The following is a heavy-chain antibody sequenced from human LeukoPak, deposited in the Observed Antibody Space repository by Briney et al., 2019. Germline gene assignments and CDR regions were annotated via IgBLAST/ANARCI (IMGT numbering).Heavy chain of an antibody. CDR3: ARGRSDYYDSSGYYN. Sequence: PGGSLRLSCAASGFTFSSYWMRWVRQAPGKGLVWVSRINSDGSSTSYADSVKGRFTISRDNAKNTLYLQMNSLRAEDTAVYYCARGRSDYYDSSGYYNWGQGTLVTVSS. J-gene: IGHJ4*02. D-gene: IGHD3-22*01. CDR1: GFTFSSYW. V-gene: IGHV3-74*01. CDR2: INSDGSST.